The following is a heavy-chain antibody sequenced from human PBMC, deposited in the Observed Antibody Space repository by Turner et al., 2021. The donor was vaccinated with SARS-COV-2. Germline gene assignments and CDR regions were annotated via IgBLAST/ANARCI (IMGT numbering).Heavy chain of an antibody. CDR2: INPSGGNT. Sequence: QVQLVQSGAEVKKPGSSVKVSCKASGGTFSSYAISWVRQAPGQGLEWMGIINPSGGNTGYAQKFQGRVTMTRDTSTSTDYMELSSLRSEDTAVYYCARVGGAFDIWGQGTMVTVSS. J-gene: IGHJ3*02. V-gene: IGHV1-46*01. CDR3: ARVGGAFDI. D-gene: IGHD3-16*01. CDR1: GGTFSSYA.